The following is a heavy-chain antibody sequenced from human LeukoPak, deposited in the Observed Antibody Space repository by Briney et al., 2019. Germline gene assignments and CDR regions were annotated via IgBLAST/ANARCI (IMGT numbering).Heavy chain of an antibody. V-gene: IGHV1-24*01. CDR1: GYTLTELS. D-gene: IGHD6-19*01. CDR3: ATTGWYYPGYFDY. J-gene: IGHJ4*02. CDR2: FDPEDGET. Sequence: ASVKVSCKVSGYTLTELSMHWVRQAPGKGLEWMGGFDPEDGETIYAQKFQGRVTMTEDTSTDTAYMELGSLRSEDTAVYYCATTGWYYPGYFDYWGQGTLVTVSS.